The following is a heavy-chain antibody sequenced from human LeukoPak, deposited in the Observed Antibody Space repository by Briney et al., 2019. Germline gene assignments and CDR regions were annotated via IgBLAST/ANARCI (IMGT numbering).Heavy chain of an antibody. D-gene: IGHD3-10*01. Sequence: SVKVSCKASGGTFSSYAISWVRQAPGQGLEWMGRIIPILGIANYAQKFQGRVTITADKSTSTAYMELSSLRSEDTAVYYCARDSAIGEYYFDYWGQGTLVTVSS. V-gene: IGHV1-69*04. CDR3: ARDSAIGEYYFDY. J-gene: IGHJ4*02. CDR1: GGTFSSYA. CDR2: IIPILGIA.